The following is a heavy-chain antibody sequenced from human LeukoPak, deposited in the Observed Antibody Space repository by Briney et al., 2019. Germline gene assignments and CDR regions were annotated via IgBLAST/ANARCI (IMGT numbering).Heavy chain of an antibody. J-gene: IGHJ6*02. V-gene: IGHV4-4*02. CDR2: IHHSGGI. CDR1: GDSISSDIW. Sequence: SGTLSLTCAVSGDSISSDIWWNWVRQPPGKGLEWIGEIHHSGGINYNPSLKSRVTISVDTSKSQFSLKLSSVTAADTAVYYCARRGIYSKTMDVWGQGTTVTVSS. D-gene: IGHD4-11*01. CDR3: ARRGIYSKTMDV.